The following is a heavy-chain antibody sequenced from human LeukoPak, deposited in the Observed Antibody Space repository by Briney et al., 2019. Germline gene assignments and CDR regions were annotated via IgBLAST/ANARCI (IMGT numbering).Heavy chain of an antibody. D-gene: IGHD3-10*01. Sequence: PGGSLRLSCAASGFSFSSHGMSWVRRAPCKGPEWVSSISSSGDYTFYADSVKGRFTISRDNSKNTLYLQMNSLRAEDTAVYYCAKIGVIGNWYFDLWGRGTLVTVSS. J-gene: IGHJ2*01. CDR1: GFSFSSHG. CDR2: ISSSGDYT. V-gene: IGHV3-23*01. CDR3: AKIGVIGNWYFDL.